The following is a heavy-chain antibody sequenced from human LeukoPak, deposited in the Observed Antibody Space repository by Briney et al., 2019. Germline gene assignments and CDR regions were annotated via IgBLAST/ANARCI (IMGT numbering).Heavy chain of an antibody. J-gene: IGHJ4*02. CDR1: GGSISSSSYY. Sequence: SETLSLTCTVSGGSISSSSYYWGWIRQPPGEGLEWIGEIYHSGSTNYNPSLKSRVTISVDKSKNQFSLKLSSVTAADTAVYYCARVLGIAARETDYWGQGTLVTVSS. V-gene: IGHV4-39*07. D-gene: IGHD6-6*01. CDR2: IYHSGST. CDR3: ARVLGIAARETDY.